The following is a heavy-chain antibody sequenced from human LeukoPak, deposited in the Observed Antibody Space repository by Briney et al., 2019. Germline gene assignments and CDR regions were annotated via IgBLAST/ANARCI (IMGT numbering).Heavy chain of an antibody. J-gene: IGHJ4*02. Sequence: GGSLRLSCAASGFTFSSYAMNWVRQAPGKGLEWVSGIGYTGDSTFYADSVKGRFTVSRDSSKNTLFLHMNSLRAEDTALYYCARRYCSSSSCTLDYWGQGTLVTVS. CDR2: IGYTGDST. D-gene: IGHD2-2*01. CDR1: GFTFSSYA. V-gene: IGHV3-23*01. CDR3: ARRYCSSSSCTLDY.